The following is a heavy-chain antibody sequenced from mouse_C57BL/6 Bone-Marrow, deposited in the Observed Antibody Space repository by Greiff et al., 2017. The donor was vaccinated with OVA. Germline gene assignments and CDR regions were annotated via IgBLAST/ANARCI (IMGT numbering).Heavy chain of an antibody. Sequence: DVKLVESGGDLVKPGGSLKLSCAASGFTFSSYGMSWVRQTPDKRLEWVATISSGGSYTYYPDSVKGRFTISRDNAKNTLYLQMSSLKSEDTAMYYCARHYYYGSSSGFAYWGQGTLVTVSA. V-gene: IGHV5-6*02. CDR1: GFTFSSYG. CDR2: ISSGGSYT. J-gene: IGHJ3*01. D-gene: IGHD1-1*01. CDR3: ARHYYYGSSSGFAY.